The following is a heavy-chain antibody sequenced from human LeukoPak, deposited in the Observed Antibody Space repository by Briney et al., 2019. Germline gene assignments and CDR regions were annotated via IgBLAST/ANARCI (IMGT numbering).Heavy chain of an antibody. V-gene: IGHV3-74*01. J-gene: IGHJ4*02. CDR3: ATKQWLAPPPDS. CDR1: GFTISKYW. Sequence: GGSLRLSCAASGFTISKYWMLWVRQAPGKGLESVSRINTDGTVTTYADSVKGRFTVSRDNADNTMFMQMNSVRDEDTAVYYCATKQWLAPPPDSWGQGTPVTVSS. D-gene: IGHD6-19*01. CDR2: INTDGTVT.